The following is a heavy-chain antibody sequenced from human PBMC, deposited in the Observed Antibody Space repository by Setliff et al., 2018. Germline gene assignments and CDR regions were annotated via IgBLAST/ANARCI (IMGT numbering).Heavy chain of an antibody. CDR3: ARRHIGVIIGYYFDY. CDR2: IRQDGSEK. Sequence: LRLSCAASGFTFSSYCMSWVRQAPGKGLEWVANIRQDGSEKYYVDSAKGRFTISRDNAKNSLYLQMNSLRAEDTAVYYCARRHIGVIIGYYFDYWGQGTLVTVSS. CDR1: GFTFSSYC. J-gene: IGHJ4*02. V-gene: IGHV3-7*03. D-gene: IGHD3-3*01.